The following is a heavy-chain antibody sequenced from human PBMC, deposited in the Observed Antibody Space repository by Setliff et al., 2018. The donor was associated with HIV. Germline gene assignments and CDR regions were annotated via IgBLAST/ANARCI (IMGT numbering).Heavy chain of an antibody. CDR3: ASSGYNYGGYYMDV. Sequence: QPGGSLRLSCAASGFTFSSCWVTWVRQGPGKGLEWVANIKQDGSEKYYVDSVKGRFTISRDNGKNSLYLQMNSLRAEDTAVYYCASSGYNYGGYYMDVWGKGTTVTVSS. J-gene: IGHJ6*03. CDR2: IKQDGSEK. CDR1: GFTFSSCW. D-gene: IGHD5-18*01. V-gene: IGHV3-7*03.